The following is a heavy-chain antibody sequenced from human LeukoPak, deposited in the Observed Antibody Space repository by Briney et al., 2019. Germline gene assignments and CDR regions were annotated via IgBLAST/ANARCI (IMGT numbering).Heavy chain of an antibody. CDR2: IIPILGIA. CDR3: ARDTPYYGSGSFLARPADY. Sequence: SVKVSCKASGGIFSSYAISWVRQAPGQGLEWMGRIIPILGIANYAQKFQGRVTITADKSTSTAYMELSSLRSEDTAVYYCARDTPYYGSGSFLARPADYWGQGTLVTVSS. V-gene: IGHV1-69*04. J-gene: IGHJ4*02. CDR1: GGIFSSYA. D-gene: IGHD3-10*01.